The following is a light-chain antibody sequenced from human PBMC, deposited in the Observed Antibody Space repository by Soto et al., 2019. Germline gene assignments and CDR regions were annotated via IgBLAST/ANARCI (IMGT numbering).Light chain of an antibody. J-gene: IGLJ1*01. CDR3: CSSGGSPTDV. CDR1: SSNVGSYKL. CDR2: EVN. V-gene: IGLV2-23*02. Sequence: QSALTQPASVSGSPGQSITISCTGTSSNVGSYKLVSWYQQHPGKAPKLMIFEVNKRPSGGSNRFSGSKSGNTASLTISGLKVEDEADYYCCSSGGSPTDVFVTGTKLTVL.